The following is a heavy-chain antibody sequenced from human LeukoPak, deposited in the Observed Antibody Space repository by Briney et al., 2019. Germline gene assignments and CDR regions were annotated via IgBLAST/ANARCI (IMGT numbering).Heavy chain of an antibody. D-gene: IGHD3-22*01. Sequence: SETLSLTCAVYGGSFSGYYWSWIRRPPGKGLEWIGEINHSGSTNYNPSLKSRVTISVDTSKNQFSLKLSSVTAADTAVYYCAISTYYYDSSGSKPLDIWGQGTMVTVSS. CDR2: INHSGST. J-gene: IGHJ3*02. V-gene: IGHV4-34*01. CDR1: GGSFSGYY. CDR3: AISTYYYDSSGSKPLDI.